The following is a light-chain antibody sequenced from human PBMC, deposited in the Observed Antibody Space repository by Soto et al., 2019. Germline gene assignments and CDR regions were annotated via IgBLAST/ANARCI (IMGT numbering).Light chain of an antibody. CDR1: GSSIGRNT. CDR3: SAWDDSLKVL. Sequence: SVLSQPPSASGTPGQRVTISCSGSGSSIGRNTVVWYRQLPGTAPKLLIYSDNQRPSGVPDRFSGSRSGTSASLAISGLQSEDEADYYCSAWDDSLKVLFGGGTKLTVL. V-gene: IGLV1-44*01. J-gene: IGLJ2*01. CDR2: SDN.